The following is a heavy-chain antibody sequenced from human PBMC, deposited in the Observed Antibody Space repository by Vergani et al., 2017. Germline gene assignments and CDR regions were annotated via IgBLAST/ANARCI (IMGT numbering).Heavy chain of an antibody. CDR1: GFTFSSYG. D-gene: IGHD1-26*01. CDR2: IWYDGSNK. V-gene: IGHV3-33*01. Sequence: VQLLESGGGLVQPGGSLRLSCAASGFTFSSYGMHWVRQAPGKGLEWVAVIWYDGSNKYYADSVKGRFTISRDNSKNTLYLQMNSLRAEDTAVYYCARSSELLDFDYWGQGTLVTVSS. CDR3: ARSSELLDFDY. J-gene: IGHJ4*02.